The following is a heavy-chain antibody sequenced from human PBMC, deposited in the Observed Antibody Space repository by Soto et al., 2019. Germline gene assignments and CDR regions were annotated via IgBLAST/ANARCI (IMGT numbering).Heavy chain of an antibody. J-gene: IGHJ6*02. Sequence: EVQLVESGGGLVQPGGSVRLSCAAYKFTITSYWMHWVRQAPGKGLVWVSRINSDGSSISYAEAVKGRFTISRDNAKNTLYLQMNSLRVEDTAVYYCAREVSHGYVLRGMDVWGQGTTVTVFS. V-gene: IGHV3-74*01. CDR2: INSDGSSI. CDR1: KFTITSYW. CDR3: AREVSHGYVLRGMDV. D-gene: IGHD5-18*01.